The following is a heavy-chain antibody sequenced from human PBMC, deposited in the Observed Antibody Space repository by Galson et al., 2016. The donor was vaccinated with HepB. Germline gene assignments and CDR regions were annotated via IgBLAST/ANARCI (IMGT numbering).Heavy chain of an antibody. CDR3: ACYSGSGSSRAFDY. D-gene: IGHD3-10*01. V-gene: IGHV3-33*08. CDR1: GFTVGNNF. Sequence: LRLSCAVSGFTVGNNFMHWVRQAPGKGLEWVAVIWYDGSKKYYADSVKGRFSISRDNSKNTLYLQMTSLRAEDTAVYYCACYSGSGSSRAFDYWGQGTLVTVS. J-gene: IGHJ4*02. CDR2: IWYDGSKK.